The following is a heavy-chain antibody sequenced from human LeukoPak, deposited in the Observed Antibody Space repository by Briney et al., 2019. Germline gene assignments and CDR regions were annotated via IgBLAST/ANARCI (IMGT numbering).Heavy chain of an antibody. CDR3: VRDGDVYNFDH. Sequence: GGSLRLSCAASGFIYRSHRMHWVRQAPGKGLVWVSRIKGDESYTNHADSVKGRFTISRDNAKNTLYLQMTSLRAEDTAIYNCVRDGDVYNFDHWGQGTLVTVSS. V-gene: IGHV3-74*01. CDR2: IKGDESYT. J-gene: IGHJ4*02. D-gene: IGHD5-24*01. CDR1: GFIYRSHR.